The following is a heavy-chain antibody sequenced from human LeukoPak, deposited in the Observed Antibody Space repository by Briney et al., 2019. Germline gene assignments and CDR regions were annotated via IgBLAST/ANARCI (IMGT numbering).Heavy chain of an antibody. V-gene: IGHV3-23*01. CDR3: AKDSVGVAGPDY. Sequence: GGSLRLSCAASGFTVRSNYMSWVRQAPGKGLEWVSAISGSGGGTYYADSVKGRFTISRDNSKNTLYLQMNSLRAEDTAVYYCAKDSVGVAGPDYWGQGTLVTVSS. J-gene: IGHJ4*02. D-gene: IGHD6-19*01. CDR1: GFTVRSNY. CDR2: ISGSGGGT.